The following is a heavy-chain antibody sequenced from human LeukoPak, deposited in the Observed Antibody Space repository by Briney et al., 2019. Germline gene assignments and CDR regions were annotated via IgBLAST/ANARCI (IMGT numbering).Heavy chain of an antibody. J-gene: IGHJ4*02. CDR3: ARDMDQLPDEN. CDR1: GFRFSGYS. CDR2: INDYSTEI. V-gene: IGHV3-21*01. D-gene: IGHD1-1*01. Sequence: PGGSLRLSCVASGFRFSGYSMNWVRQAPRKGLEWVSIINDYSTEIHYADSVKGRFTISRDNAKNSLYLQMSSLRVEDTAVYYCARDMDQLPDENWGRGTLVTVSS.